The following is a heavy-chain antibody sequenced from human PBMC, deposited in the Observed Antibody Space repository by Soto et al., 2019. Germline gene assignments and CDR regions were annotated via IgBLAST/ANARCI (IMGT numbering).Heavy chain of an antibody. D-gene: IGHD1-26*01. CDR3: ARVMGSVDF. V-gene: IGHV1-8*01. Sequence: QVQLVQSGAEVKKPGTSVRISCKTSGYTFSNYDINWVRQAAGQGLEWMGWMNPKSGYTGSARNFQGRVTMTRDTSMTTAYIELSSLRAEDTAMYYCARVMGSVDFWGQGTLVTVSS. J-gene: IGHJ4*02. CDR1: GYTFSNYD. CDR2: MNPKSGYT.